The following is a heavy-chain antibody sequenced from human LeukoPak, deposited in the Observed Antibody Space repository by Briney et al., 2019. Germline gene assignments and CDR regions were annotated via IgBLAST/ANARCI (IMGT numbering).Heavy chain of an antibody. V-gene: IGHV4-34*01. Sequence: PGGSLRLSCAASGFTFSNYWMSWVRQAPGKGLEWIGEINHSGSTNYSPSLKSRVTISVDTSKNQFSLKLSSVTAADTAVYYCARTITMVRAGLGYWGQGTLVTVSS. D-gene: IGHD3-10*01. CDR1: GFTFSNYW. CDR3: ARTITMVRAGLGY. CDR2: INHSGST. J-gene: IGHJ4*02.